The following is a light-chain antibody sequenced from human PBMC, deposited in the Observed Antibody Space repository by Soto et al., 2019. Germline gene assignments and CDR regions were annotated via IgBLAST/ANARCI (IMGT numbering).Light chain of an antibody. CDR2: EVS. V-gene: IGLV2-14*01. J-gene: IGLJ3*02. CDR3: SSYTSSSTRV. Sequence: QSALTQPASGSGSPGQSSTISCTGTSSDVGGYNYVSWYQQHPGKAPKLMIYEVSNRPSGVSNRFSGSKSGNTASLTISGLQAEDEADYYCSSYTSSSTRVFGGGTKRTVL. CDR1: SSDVGGYNY.